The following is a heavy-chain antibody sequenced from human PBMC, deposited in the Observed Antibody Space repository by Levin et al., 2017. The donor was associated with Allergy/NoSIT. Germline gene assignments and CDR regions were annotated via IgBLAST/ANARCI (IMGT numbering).Heavy chain of an antibody. CDR2: INHSGSA. V-gene: IGHV4-34*01. J-gene: IGHJ4*02. CDR3: ARGGWVQPLRLEY. Sequence: SETLSLTCAVYGGSFNDYYYNWVRQPPGKGLEWIGQINHSGSANYNPSLKSRVTISVDSSRNQVSLNLNSVTAADTAVYYCARGGWVQPLRLEYWGQGTLVTVSS. D-gene: IGHD5-18*01. CDR1: GGSFNDYY.